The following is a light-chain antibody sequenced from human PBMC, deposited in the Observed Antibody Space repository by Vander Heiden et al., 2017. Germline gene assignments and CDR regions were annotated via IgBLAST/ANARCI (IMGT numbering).Light chain of an antibody. CDR3: QQHAKWAPST. CDR2: STS. Sequence: APRLLIPSTSTMAAGVPASFSGSGCGTDFTFTISSRQPEDVGVDYCQQHAKWAPSTFGQGTRLEIK. V-gene: IGKV3-15*01. J-gene: IGKJ5*01.